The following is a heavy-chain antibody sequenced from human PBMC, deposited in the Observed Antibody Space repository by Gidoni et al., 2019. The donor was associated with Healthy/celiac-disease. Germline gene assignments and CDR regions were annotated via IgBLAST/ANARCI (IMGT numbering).Heavy chain of an antibody. D-gene: IGHD6-19*01. CDR1: GFTFSSYW. J-gene: IGHJ3*02. Sequence: EVQLVESGGGLVQPGGSLRLSCAASGFTFSSYWMSWVRQAPGKGLEWLANIKQDGSEKYYVDSVKGRFTISRDNAKNSLYLQMNSLRAEDTAVYYCARSSGWMGGAAFDIWGQGTMVTVSS. CDR3: ARSSGWMGGAAFDI. V-gene: IGHV3-7*01. CDR2: IKQDGSEK.